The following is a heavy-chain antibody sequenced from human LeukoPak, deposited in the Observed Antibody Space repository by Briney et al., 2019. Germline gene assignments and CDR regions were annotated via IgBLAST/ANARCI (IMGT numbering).Heavy chain of an antibody. J-gene: IGHJ4*02. V-gene: IGHV4-59*01. CDR3: ARGGTLRTLFDY. D-gene: IGHD1-26*01. CDR1: GGSISTYY. Sequence: SETLSLTCTVSGGSISTYYWSWIRQPPGKGLEWIGNIYASGSTNYNPSLKSRVTISVDASKNQFSLKLGSVSAADTAAYYCARGGTLRTLFDYWGQGTLVTVSS. CDR2: IYASGST.